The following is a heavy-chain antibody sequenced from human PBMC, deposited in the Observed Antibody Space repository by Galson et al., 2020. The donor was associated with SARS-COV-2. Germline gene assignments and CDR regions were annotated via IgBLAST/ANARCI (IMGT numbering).Heavy chain of an antibody. CDR3: AKDSPSDSGSYDY. CDR1: GFTFSSYA. D-gene: IGHD1-26*01. CDR2: ISGRGGST. J-gene: IGHJ4*02. V-gene: IGHV3-23*01. Sequence: GESLKISCAASGFTFSSYAMSWVRQAPGKGLEWVSAISGRGGSTYYADSVKGRFTISRDNSKNTLYLQMNSLRAEDTAVYYCAKDSPSDSGSYDYWGQGTLVPVSS.